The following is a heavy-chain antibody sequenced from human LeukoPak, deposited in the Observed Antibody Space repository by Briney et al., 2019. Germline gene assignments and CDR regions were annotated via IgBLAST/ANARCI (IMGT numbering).Heavy chain of an antibody. D-gene: IGHD2-2*01. CDR2: IYYSGST. CDR3: ARDRPRVGVPAAPPWWFDP. CDR1: GGSISSSSYY. J-gene: IGHJ5*02. V-gene: IGHV4-39*07. Sequence: SETLSLTCTVSGGSISSSSYYWGWIRQPPGKGLEWIGSIYYSGSTYYNPSLKSRVTMSVDTSKNQFSLKLSSVTAADTAVYYCARDRPRVGVPAAPPWWFDPWGQGTLVTVSS.